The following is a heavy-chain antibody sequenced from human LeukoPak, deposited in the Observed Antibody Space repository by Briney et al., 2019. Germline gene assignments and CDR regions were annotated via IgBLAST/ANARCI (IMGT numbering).Heavy chain of an antibody. CDR1: GDSVSSNSAA. V-gene: IGHV6-1*01. J-gene: IGHJ4*02. Sequence: SQTLSLTCALSGDSVSSNSAAWNWIRQSPSRGLEWLGRTYYRSKWYNDYAVSVKSRIIINPDTSKNQFSLQLNSVSPEDTAVYYCAREYSSGWPPLDYWGQGTLVTVSS. CDR3: AREYSSGWPPLDY. D-gene: IGHD6-19*01. CDR2: TYYRSKWYN.